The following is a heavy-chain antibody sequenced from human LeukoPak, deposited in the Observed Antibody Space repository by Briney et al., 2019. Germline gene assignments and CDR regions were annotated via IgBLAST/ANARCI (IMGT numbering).Heavy chain of an antibody. D-gene: IGHD3-22*01. CDR3: AKDRPNFYENSGHYNRRDSDS. J-gene: IGHJ5*01. V-gene: IGHV3-23*01. CDR2: MCGTAGCT. CDR1: GFTFYMYA. Sequence: GGSLRLSCAASGFTFYMYAMSWVRQAPGKGLEWVASMCGTAGCTFYPDSVKGRFTISRDNSKNILYLQMNSLRAEDTAIYYCAKDRPNFYENSGHYNRRDSDSWGQGTLVTVSS.